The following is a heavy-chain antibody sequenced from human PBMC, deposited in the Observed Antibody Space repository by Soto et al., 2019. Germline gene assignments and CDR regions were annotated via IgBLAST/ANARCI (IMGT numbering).Heavy chain of an antibody. V-gene: IGHV3-11*01. Sequence: QVQLVESGGGLVNPGGSLRLSCAASGFTFTEYYMSWIRQAPGKGLECLSYISPSGSDIAYADSVRGRFTISRDNARNSLYLQMNSLRGDDTAVYYCARTARLFDYWGQGTLVTVSS. CDR2: ISPSGSDI. J-gene: IGHJ4*02. CDR1: GFTFTEYY. CDR3: ARTARLFDY. D-gene: IGHD6-6*01.